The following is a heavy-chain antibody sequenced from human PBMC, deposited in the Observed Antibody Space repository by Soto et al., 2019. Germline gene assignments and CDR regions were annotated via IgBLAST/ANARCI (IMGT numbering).Heavy chain of an antibody. Sequence: EVQLLESGGGLVQPGGSLRLSCAASGFTFSSYAMSWVRQAPGKGLEWVSAISGSGISTYYADSVKGRFTISRDNSKHTLYLQMNSLRAEDTAVYYCAKELQYSSGWSLVDYWGQGTLVTVSS. CDR1: GFTFSSYA. D-gene: IGHD6-19*01. J-gene: IGHJ4*02. V-gene: IGHV3-23*01. CDR2: ISGSGIST. CDR3: AKELQYSSGWSLVDY.